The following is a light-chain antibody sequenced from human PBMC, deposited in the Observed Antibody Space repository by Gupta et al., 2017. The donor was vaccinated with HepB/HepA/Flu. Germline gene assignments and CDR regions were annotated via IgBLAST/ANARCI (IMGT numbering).Light chain of an antibody. J-gene: IGLJ3*02. CDR2: SNN. V-gene: IGLV1-44*01. Sequence: QSVLTQPPSASATPGQRVTFSCSGSTSNIGSNFVSWYQQVPGSAPKLLIYSNNQRPSGVPDRFSGSKSGTSASLAISGLQSDDEADYYCAAWDDSLSGPNWVFGGGTKVTV. CDR1: TSNIGSNF. CDR3: AAWDDSLSGPNWV.